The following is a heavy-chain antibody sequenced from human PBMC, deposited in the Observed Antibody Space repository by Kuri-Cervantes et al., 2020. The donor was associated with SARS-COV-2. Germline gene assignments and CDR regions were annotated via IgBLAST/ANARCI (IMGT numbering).Heavy chain of an antibody. Sequence: GSLRLSCTVSGGSISSSSYYWGWIRQPPGKGLEWIGSIYYSGSTNYNPSLKSRVTISVDTSKNQFSLKLSSVTAADTAVYYCATHYDFWSAFDYWGQGTLVTVSS. D-gene: IGHD3-3*01. CDR2: IYYSGST. CDR1: GGSISSSSYY. CDR3: ATHYDFWSAFDY. V-gene: IGHV4-39*01. J-gene: IGHJ4*02.